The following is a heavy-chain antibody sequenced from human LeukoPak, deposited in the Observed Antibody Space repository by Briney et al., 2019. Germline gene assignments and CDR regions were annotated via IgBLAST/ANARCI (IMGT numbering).Heavy chain of an antibody. CDR2: INCNGGST. CDR3: VKTNQYYYGSGSYWDY. J-gene: IGHJ4*02. D-gene: IGHD3-10*01. CDR1: GRTLGREA. Sequence: PPGPCLSPSCSAAGRTLGREAIYWIPPAQEKRMEYVSAINCNGGSTYYADSVKGRFTISRDNSKNTLYLQMSSLRAEDTAVYYCVKTNQYYYGSGSYWDYWGQGSLVTASS. V-gene: IGHV3-64D*09.